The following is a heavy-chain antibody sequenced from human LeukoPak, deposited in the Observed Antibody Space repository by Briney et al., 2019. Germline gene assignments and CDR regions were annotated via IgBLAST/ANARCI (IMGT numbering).Heavy chain of an antibody. CDR3: ATDLDDSSGYYYYYYGMDV. D-gene: IGHD3-22*01. J-gene: IGHJ6*02. CDR2: ISGSGGST. V-gene: IGHV3-23*01. CDR1: GFTFSSYA. Sequence: GGSLRLSCAASGFTFSSYAMSWVRQAPGKGLEWVSAISGSGGSTYYADSVKGRFTISRDNSKNTLYLQMNSLRAEDTAVYYCATDLDDSSGYYYYYYGMDVWGQGTTVTVSS.